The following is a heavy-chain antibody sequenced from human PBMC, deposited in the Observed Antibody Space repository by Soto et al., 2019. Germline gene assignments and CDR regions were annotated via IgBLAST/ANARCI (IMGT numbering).Heavy chain of an antibody. J-gene: IGHJ4*02. CDR3: ARAGTYYDFWSGYSHPFDY. D-gene: IGHD3-3*01. V-gene: IGHV5-10-1*01. Sequence: PGESLKISCKGFGYSFSSYWISWVRQMPGKGLEWMGRIDPSDAYTNYSPSFQGHVTISTDKSISTANLQWSSLRASDTAMYYCARAGTYYDFWSGYSHPFDYWGQGTLVTVSS. CDR1: GYSFSSYW. CDR2: IDPSDAYT.